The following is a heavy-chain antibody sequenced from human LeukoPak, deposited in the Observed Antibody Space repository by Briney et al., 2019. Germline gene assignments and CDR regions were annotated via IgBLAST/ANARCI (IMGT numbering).Heavy chain of an antibody. CDR1: GFDFGAYE. D-gene: IGHD3-22*01. CDR2: FAGSDTTK. CDR3: TTLGYHLDS. V-gene: IGHV3-48*03. J-gene: IGHJ4*02. Sequence: GGSLRLSCAAPGFDFGAYEMNWVRQAPGKGLEWVAYFAGSDTTKYYADSVRGRFTISRDNAKNSLYLQMNSLRAEDTALYYCTTLGYHLDSWGQGTLVTVSS.